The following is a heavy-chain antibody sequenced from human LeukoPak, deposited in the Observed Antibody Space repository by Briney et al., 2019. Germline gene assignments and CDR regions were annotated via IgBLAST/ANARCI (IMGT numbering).Heavy chain of an antibody. CDR2: ISSSSSTI. J-gene: IGHJ4*02. CDR1: GFTFNIYW. D-gene: IGHD2-2*01. V-gene: IGHV3-48*01. Sequence: GGSLRLSCGASGFTFNIYWMHWVRQAPGKGLEWVSYISSSSSTIYYADSVKGRFTISRDNAKNSLYLQMNSLRAEDTAVYYCAGGVVVPAATFDYWGQGTLVTVSS. CDR3: AGGVVVPAATFDY.